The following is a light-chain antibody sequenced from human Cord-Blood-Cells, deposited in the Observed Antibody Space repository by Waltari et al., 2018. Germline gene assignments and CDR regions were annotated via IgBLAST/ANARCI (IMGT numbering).Light chain of an antibody. CDR1: RRDVGGYNY. V-gene: IGLV2-14*01. J-gene: IGLJ2*01. Sequence: QSALTQPASVSGSPGQSITISSTGTRRDVGGYNYVSWSHQHPGKAPKLMIYEVSNRPSGVSNRFSGSKSGNTASLTISGLQAEDEADYYCSSYTSSSTVVFGGGTKLTVL. CDR3: SSYTSSSTVV. CDR2: EVS.